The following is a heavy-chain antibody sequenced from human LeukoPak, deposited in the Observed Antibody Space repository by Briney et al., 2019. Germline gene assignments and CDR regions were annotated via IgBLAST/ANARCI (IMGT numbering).Heavy chain of an antibody. Sequence: GGSLRLSCSASAFTFSSYWMTWVRQAPGKGLEWVATIKEDGSDKYYVDSVRGRFTISRDNAENSLYLQMNSLRAEDTALYYCVRDGIRDIPGILTIRYDDWGQGTLVTASS. CDR1: AFTFSSYW. V-gene: IGHV3-7*05. D-gene: IGHD3-10*01. J-gene: IGHJ4*02. CDR2: IKEDGSDK. CDR3: VRDGIRDIPGILTIRYDD.